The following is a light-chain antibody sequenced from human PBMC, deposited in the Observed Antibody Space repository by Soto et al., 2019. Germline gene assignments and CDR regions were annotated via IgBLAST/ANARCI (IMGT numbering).Light chain of an antibody. CDR1: SSDVGGYNY. Sequence: QSVLTQPPSASGSPGQSVTISCTGTSSDVGGYNYVSWFQQHPGKAPKLMIYEVNKRPSGVPDRFSGSKSGNTASLTVSGLQGVDEAAYSGTRYAGSNKVFGTGTKVT. J-gene: IGLJ1*01. CDR3: TRYAGSNKV. CDR2: EVN. V-gene: IGLV2-8*01.